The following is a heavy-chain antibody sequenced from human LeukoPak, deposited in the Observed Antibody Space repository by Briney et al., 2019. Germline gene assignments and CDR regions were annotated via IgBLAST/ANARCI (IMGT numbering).Heavy chain of an antibody. D-gene: IGHD1-1*01. CDR1: GFNFSSYA. J-gene: IGHJ4*02. V-gene: IGHV3-30*04. CDR2: ISYDGSNK. Sequence: GGSLRLSCAASGFNFSSYAMHWVRQAPGEGLEWVAVISYDGSNKYYADSVKGRFTISRDNSKNTLYLQINSLRVEDTAVYYCARDQLGAVLYFDYWGQGTLVTVSS. CDR3: ARDQLGAVLYFDY.